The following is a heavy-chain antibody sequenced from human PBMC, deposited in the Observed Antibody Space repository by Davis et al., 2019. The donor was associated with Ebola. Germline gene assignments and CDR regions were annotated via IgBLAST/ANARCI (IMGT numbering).Heavy chain of an antibody. CDR3: AREGVSSGRAGSFDY. CDR1: GIDFGTSI. D-gene: IGHD6-19*01. CDR2: FPIDGGYT. V-gene: IGHV3-30-3*01. Sequence: GESLKISCIVSGIDFGTSIMHWVRQAPGKGLAWVALFPIDGGYTQYGDAVKGRFTISRDVSKNTVSLQMNSLRADETAVYYCAREGVSSGRAGSFDYWGQGVVVTVSS. J-gene: IGHJ4*02.